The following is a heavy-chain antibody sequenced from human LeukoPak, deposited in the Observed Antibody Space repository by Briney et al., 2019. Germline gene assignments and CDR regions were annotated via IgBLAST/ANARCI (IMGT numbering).Heavy chain of an antibody. Sequence: GGSLRLSCAASGFTFSSYEMNWVRRAPGKGLEWVSYISSSGNTIYYADSVKGRFTISRGNAKNSLYLQMNSLRAEDTAVYYCARGGGYYGSGSLHYYYYGMDVWGQGTTVTVSS. CDR1: GFTFSSYE. CDR3: ARGGGYYGSGSLHYYYYGMDV. CDR2: ISSSGNTI. V-gene: IGHV3-48*03. J-gene: IGHJ6*02. D-gene: IGHD3-10*01.